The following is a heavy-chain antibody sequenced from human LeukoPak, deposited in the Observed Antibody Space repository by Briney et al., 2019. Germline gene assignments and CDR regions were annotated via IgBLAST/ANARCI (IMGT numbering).Heavy chain of an antibody. Sequence: PGGSLRLSCAASGFTFDDYAMHWVRQAPGKGLEWVSGISWNSNSIGYADSVKGRFTISRDNAKNSLYLQMNSLRAEDTALYYCARAVDTAMVIGYYYFDYWGQGTLVTVSS. J-gene: IGHJ4*02. D-gene: IGHD5-18*01. CDR1: GFTFDDYA. V-gene: IGHV3-9*01. CDR2: ISWNSNSI. CDR3: ARAVDTAMVIGYYYFDY.